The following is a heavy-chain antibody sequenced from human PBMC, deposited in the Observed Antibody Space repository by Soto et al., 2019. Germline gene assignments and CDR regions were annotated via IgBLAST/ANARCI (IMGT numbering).Heavy chain of an antibody. Sequence: GGSLRLSCAASGFTFSDYYMSWIRQAPGKGLEWVSYISSSGSTIYYADSVKGRFTISRDNAKNSLYLQMNSLGAEDTAVYYCARASIAVATLIYFDYWGQGTLVTVSS. J-gene: IGHJ4*02. CDR2: ISSSGSTI. CDR3: ARASIAVATLIYFDY. CDR1: GFTFSDYY. D-gene: IGHD6-19*01. V-gene: IGHV3-11*01.